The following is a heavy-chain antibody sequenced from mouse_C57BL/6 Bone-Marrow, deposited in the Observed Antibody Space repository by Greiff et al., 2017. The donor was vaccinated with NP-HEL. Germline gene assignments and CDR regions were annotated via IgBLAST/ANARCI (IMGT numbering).Heavy chain of an antibody. CDR1: GFTFSDYG. CDR2: ISSGSSTI. J-gene: IGHJ3*01. Sequence: EVKLQESGGGLVKPGGSLKLSCAASGFTFSDYGMHWVRQAPEKGLEWVAYISSGSSTIYYADTVKGRFTISRDNAKNTLFLQMTSLRSEDTAMYYCARGVGLRRFAYWGQGTLVTVSA. CDR3: ARGVGLRRFAY. V-gene: IGHV5-17*01. D-gene: IGHD2-4*01.